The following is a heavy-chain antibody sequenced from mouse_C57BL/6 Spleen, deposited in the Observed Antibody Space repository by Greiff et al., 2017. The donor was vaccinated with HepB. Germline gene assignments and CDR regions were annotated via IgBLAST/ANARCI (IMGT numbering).Heavy chain of an antibody. D-gene: IGHD1-1*01. Sequence: VQLQQSGPELVKPGASVKISCKASGYSFTGYFMNWVKQSHGKSLEWIGRINPYNGDTFYNQKFKGKATLTVDKSSSKAHMELLSLTSEDFAVYYCARGHPYYGSSYNAMDYWGQGTSVTVSS. CDR2: INPYNGDT. CDR3: ARGHPYYGSSYNAMDY. J-gene: IGHJ4*01. V-gene: IGHV1-37*01. CDR1: GYSFTGYF.